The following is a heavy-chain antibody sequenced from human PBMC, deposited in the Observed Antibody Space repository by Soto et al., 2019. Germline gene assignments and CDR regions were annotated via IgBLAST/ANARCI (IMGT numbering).Heavy chain of an antibody. CDR3: ARVFPCGYYYYGMDV. Sequence: GGSLRLSXAASGFTFSSYGMHWVRQAPGKGLEWVAVIWYDGSNKYYADSVKGRFTISRDNSKNTLYLQMNSLRAEDTAVYYCARVFPCGYYYYGMDVWGQGTTVTVSS. V-gene: IGHV3-33*01. CDR1: GFTFSSYG. D-gene: IGHD2-21*01. CDR2: IWYDGSNK. J-gene: IGHJ6*02.